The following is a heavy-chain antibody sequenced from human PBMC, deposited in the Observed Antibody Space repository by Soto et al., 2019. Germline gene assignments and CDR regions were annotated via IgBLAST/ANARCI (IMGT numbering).Heavy chain of an antibody. CDR1: GFTFSSYG. D-gene: IGHD3-3*01. CDR2: IWYDGSNK. J-gene: IGHJ4*02. Sequence: QVQLVESGGGVVQPGRSLRLSCAASGFTFSSYGMHWVRQAPGKGLEWVAVIWYDGSNKYYADSVKGRFTISRDNSKNTLGLQMNSLRAEDTAVYYCAREERFLEWLSFDYWGQGTLVTVSS. CDR3: AREERFLEWLSFDY. V-gene: IGHV3-33*01.